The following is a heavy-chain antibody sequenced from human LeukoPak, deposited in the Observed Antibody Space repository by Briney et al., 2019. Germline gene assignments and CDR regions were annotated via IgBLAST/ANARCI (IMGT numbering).Heavy chain of an antibody. D-gene: IGHD4-17*01. J-gene: IGHJ4*02. V-gene: IGHV3-7*03. Sequence: GGSLRLSCAASGFTFSSHWMNWVGQAPGKGLEWVANIKQGAGERNYVDSVKGRFTVSRDDAKSSVFLQMNSLRAEDTAIYFCARGPNYGSRTDFLDYWGQGTLVTVSS. CDR2: IKQGAGER. CDR1: GFTFSSHW. CDR3: ARGPNYGSRTDFLDY.